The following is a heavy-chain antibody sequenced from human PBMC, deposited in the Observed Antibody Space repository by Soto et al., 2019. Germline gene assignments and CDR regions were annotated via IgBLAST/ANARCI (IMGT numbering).Heavy chain of an antibody. J-gene: IGHJ4*02. D-gene: IGHD2-8*02. CDR2: IYYSGST. Sequence: SEALSLTCTVSGGSISSSSYYWGWIRQPPGKGLEWIGSIYYSGSTYYNPSLKSRVTISVDTSKNQFSLKLTSVTAADTAVYYCARDKITGLFDYWGQGTLVTVSS. V-gene: IGHV4-39*02. CDR1: GGSISSSSYY. CDR3: ARDKITGLFDY.